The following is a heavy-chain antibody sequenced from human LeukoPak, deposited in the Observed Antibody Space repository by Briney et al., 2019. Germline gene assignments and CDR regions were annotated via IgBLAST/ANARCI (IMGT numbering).Heavy chain of an antibody. CDR3: ARGRPVATKYYYYMDV. V-gene: IGHV1-69*13. CDR2: IIPIFGTA. CDR1: GGTFSSYA. Sequence: SVKVSCKASGGTFSSYAISWVRQAPGQGLEWMGGIIPIFGTANYAQKFQGRVTITADESTSTAYMELSSLRSEDTAVYYCARGRPVATKYYYYMDVWGKGTTVTVSS. J-gene: IGHJ6*03. D-gene: IGHD4-23*01.